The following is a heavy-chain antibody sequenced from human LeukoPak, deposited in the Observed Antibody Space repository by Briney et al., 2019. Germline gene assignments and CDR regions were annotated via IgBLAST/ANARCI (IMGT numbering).Heavy chain of an antibody. CDR3: AKAGIAVPATPEY. J-gene: IGHJ4*02. CDR1: GFTLRSYA. V-gene: IGHV3-23*01. CDR2: ISSSGGTT. D-gene: IGHD6-19*01. Sequence: GGSQRLSCTASGFTLRSYAMTWVRQAPGKGLEWVSVISSSGGTTYYSDSVKGRFIISRDNSKNTLYLQMNSLRAEDTAVYYCAKAGIAVPATPEYCGQGTQVTVSS.